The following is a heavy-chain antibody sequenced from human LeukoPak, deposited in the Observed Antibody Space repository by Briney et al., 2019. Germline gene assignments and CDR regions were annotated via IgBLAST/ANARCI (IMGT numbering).Heavy chain of an antibody. Sequence: GGSLRLSCVASGFTFSGYSMNWVRQAPGKGLEWVSYINIGSSNILYSDSVKGRFTISRDDAKNSLYLQMNSLRDEDTAMYYRARDHLWAFDYWGQGTLVTVSS. D-gene: IGHD3-10*01. CDR3: ARDHLWAFDY. CDR2: INIGSSNI. J-gene: IGHJ4*02. V-gene: IGHV3-48*02. CDR1: GFTFSGYS.